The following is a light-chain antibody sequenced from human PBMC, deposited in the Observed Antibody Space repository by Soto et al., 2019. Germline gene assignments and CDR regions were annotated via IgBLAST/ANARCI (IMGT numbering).Light chain of an antibody. V-gene: IGKV3-11*01. CDR2: HAS. CDR1: QSVSSY. Sequence: EIVMTQSRATLSVSPGERGTLSCRARQSVSSYLAWYEQKPGQAPRLLIYHASTRATGIPARFSGSGSGTDFTLTISSLEPEDFEVYYCQQRSNWPPTFGQGTRLEIK. CDR3: QQRSNWPPT. J-gene: IGKJ5*01.